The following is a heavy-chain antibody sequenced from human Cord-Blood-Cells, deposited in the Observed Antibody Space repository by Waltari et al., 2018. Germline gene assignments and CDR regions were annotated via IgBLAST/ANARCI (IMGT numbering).Heavy chain of an antibody. D-gene: IGHD3-9*01. CDR2: IIPILGIA. V-gene: IGHV1-69*08. Sequence: QVQLVQSGAEVKKPGSSVKVSCKASGGTFSSYTISWVRQAPGQGLEWMGRIIPILGIANYAQKFQGRVTITADKSTSTAYMELSSLRSEDTAVYYCAREGITYYDILTGYYDAFDIWGQGTMVTVSS. CDR3: AREGITYYDILTGYYDAFDI. CDR1: GGTFSSYT. J-gene: IGHJ3*02.